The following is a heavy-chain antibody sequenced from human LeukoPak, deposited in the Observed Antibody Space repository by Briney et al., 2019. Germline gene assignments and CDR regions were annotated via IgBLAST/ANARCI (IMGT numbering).Heavy chain of an antibody. V-gene: IGHV1-46*01. CDR1: GYTFTSYY. Sequence: ASVKVSCKASGYTFTSYYMHWVRQAPGQGLEWMGIINPSGGSTSYAQKFQGRVTMTTDTSTSTAYMELRSLRSDDTAVYYCATDYYGSGSYYNGNFDYWGQGTLVTVSS. CDR2: INPSGGST. CDR3: ATDYYGSGSYYNGNFDY. D-gene: IGHD3-10*01. J-gene: IGHJ4*02.